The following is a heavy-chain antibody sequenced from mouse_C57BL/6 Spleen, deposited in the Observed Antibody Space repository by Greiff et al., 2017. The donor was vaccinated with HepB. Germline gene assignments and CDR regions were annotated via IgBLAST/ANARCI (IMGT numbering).Heavy chain of an antibody. V-gene: IGHV1-39*01. J-gene: IGHJ4*01. CDR3: ARENYYDGGLWAMDY. CDR1: GYSFTDYN. D-gene: IGHD1-1*01. Sequence: EVQGVESGPELVKPGASVKISCKASGYSFTDYNMNWVKQSNGKSLEWIGVINPNYGTTSYNQKFKGKATLTVDQSSSTAYMQLNSLTSEDSAVYYCARENYYDGGLWAMDYWGQGTSVTVSS. CDR2: INPNYGTT.